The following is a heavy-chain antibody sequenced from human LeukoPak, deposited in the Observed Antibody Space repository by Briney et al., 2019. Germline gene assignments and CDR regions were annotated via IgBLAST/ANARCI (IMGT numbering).Heavy chain of an antibody. J-gene: IGHJ6*03. CDR3: ATTVTSDDYFYYMDV. V-gene: IGHV4-39*01. D-gene: IGHD4-11*01. CDR1: GGSISSSSYY. CDR2: IYYSGST. Sequence: LETLSLTCTVSGGSISSSSYYWGWIRQPPGKGLKWIGSIYYSGSTYYNPSLKSRVTISVDTSKNQFSLKLSSVTAADTAVYYCATTVTSDDYFYYMDVWGKGTTVTVSS.